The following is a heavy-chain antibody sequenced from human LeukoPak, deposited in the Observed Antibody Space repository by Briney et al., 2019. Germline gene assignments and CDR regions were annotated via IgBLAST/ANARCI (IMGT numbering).Heavy chain of an antibody. CDR2: ISGSGGCT. V-gene: IGHV3-23*01. J-gene: IGHJ4*02. Sequence: GGSLRLSCAASGVTFSSYAMSWVRQAPGKGLEWVSAISGSGGCTYYADSVKGRFTISRDNSKNTLYLQMNSLRAEDTAVYYCAKEDFTMIVGGRYFDYWGQGTLVTVSS. CDR1: GVTFSSYA. CDR3: AKEDFTMIVGGRYFDY. D-gene: IGHD3-22*01.